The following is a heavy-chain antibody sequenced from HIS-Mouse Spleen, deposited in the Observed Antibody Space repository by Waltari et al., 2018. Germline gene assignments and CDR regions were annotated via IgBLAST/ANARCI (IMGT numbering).Heavy chain of an antibody. Sequence: QVTLKESGPVLVKPTETLTLTCTVSGFSLSNARLGVSWIRQPPGKALEWLAHIFSHDEKSYSTSLKSRLTISKDTSKSQVVLTMTNMDPVDTATYYCARITRIVVVPAAMDDAFDIWGQGTMVTVSS. CDR1: GFSLSNARLG. V-gene: IGHV2-26*01. J-gene: IGHJ3*02. D-gene: IGHD2-2*01. CDR2: IFSHDEK. CDR3: ARITRIVVVPAAMDDAFDI.